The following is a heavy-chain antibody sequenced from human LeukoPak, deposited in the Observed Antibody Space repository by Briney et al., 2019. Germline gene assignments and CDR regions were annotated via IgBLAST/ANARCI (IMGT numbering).Heavy chain of an antibody. CDR2: ISWNSDTI. CDR1: GFTFDDYA. CDR3: ARGTVADRQRAPPKEWFGP. Sequence: GGSLRLSCAVSGFTFDDYAMHWVRLVPGKGLEWVSGISWNSDTIGYGDSVKGRFTISRDNAKNSLYLQMNSLRAEDTAVYYCARGTVADRQRAPPKEWFGPWGQGTLVTVSS. J-gene: IGHJ5*02. V-gene: IGHV3-9*01. D-gene: IGHD6-6*01.